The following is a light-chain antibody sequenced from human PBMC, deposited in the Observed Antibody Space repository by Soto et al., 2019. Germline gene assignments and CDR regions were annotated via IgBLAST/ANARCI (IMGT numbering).Light chain of an antibody. CDR3: QQYDIWPPYT. Sequence: ELVVTQSTASLSASPGERVTLSCRASQNIRSSLAWYQQRPGQAPRLLIYDASTRATGIPPRFSGGGSGTEFTVTISSLQSEDFAIYYCQQYDIWPPYTFGQGTK. J-gene: IGKJ2*01. CDR2: DAS. V-gene: IGKV3-15*01. CDR1: QNIRSS.